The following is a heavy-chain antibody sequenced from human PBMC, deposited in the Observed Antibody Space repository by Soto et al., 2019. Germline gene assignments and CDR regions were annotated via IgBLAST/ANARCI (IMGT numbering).Heavy chain of an antibody. CDR2: INPTGGST. V-gene: IGHV1-46*04. Sequence: QVQLVQSGAEVKKPGASVKVSCKASGYTFTSYHMYWVRQAPGQGLEWMGIINPTGGSTTYAQKSPGRVTMSRDTSTSTVYVELSSLRSEDTGVYYCVREAMRLADGGQGTLVTFSS. J-gene: IGHJ4*02. D-gene: IGHD6-19*01. CDR1: GYTFTSYH. CDR3: VREAMRLAD.